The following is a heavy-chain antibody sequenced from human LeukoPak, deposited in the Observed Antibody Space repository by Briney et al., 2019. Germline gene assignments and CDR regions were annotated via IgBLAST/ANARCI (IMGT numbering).Heavy chain of an antibody. CDR2: VYWNDDK. D-gene: IGHD3-22*01. J-gene: IGHJ3*02. CDR1: GFSLSTSGVG. CDR3: AHNTTDTYYYDSSGYYRPDAFDI. Sequence: SGPTLVNPTQTLTLTCTFSGFSLSTSGVGVGWIRQPPGKALEWLALVYWNDDKRYSPSLKSRLTITKDTSKNQVVITMTNMDPVDTATYYCAHNTTDTYYYDSSGYYRPDAFDIWGQGTMVTVSS. V-gene: IGHV2-5*01.